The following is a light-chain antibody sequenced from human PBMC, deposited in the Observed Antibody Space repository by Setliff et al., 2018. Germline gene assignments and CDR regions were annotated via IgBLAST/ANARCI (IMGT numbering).Light chain of an antibody. J-gene: IGLJ1*01. CDR1: SSDVGGYNY. CDR2: RNN. CDR3: AAWDDSLSGRV. V-gene: IGLV1-47*01. Sequence: QSVLTQPPSASGSPGQSVTISCTGTSSDVGGYNYVSWYQQLPGTAPKLLIYRNNQRPSGVPDRFSGSKSGTSASLAISGLRSEDEADYYCAAWDDSLSGRVFGTGTKVTVL.